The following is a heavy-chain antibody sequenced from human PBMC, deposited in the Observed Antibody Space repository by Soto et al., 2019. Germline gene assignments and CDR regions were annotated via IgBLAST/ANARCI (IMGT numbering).Heavy chain of an antibody. CDR3: ASQKGDIAPREY. CDR1: EFNGFSFNLHG. CDR2: ISYDGHKK. V-gene: IGHV3-30*03. D-gene: IGHD2-21*02. J-gene: IGHJ4*02. Sequence: QVKLVESGGGVVQPGGSLTLSCTASEFNGFSFNLHGFHWVRQAPGKGLEWVSVISYDGHKKYYADSVRGRFTISRDDSRTTVYLQMNILTSEDAALYYCASQKGDIAPREYWGQGTLVTVSS.